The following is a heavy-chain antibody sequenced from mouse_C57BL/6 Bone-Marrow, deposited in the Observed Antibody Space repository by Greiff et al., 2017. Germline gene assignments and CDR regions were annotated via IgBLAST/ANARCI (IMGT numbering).Heavy chain of an antibody. J-gene: IGHJ3*01. CDR1: GFTFSDYG. CDR2: ISSGSSTI. V-gene: IGHV5-17*01. CDR3: AKSDYDKMSWFAY. Sequence: EVQVVESGGGLVKPGGSLTLSCAASGFTFSDYGMHWVRQAPEKGLEWVAYISSGSSTIYYAAPVKGRFTIARDNAKNTLFLQMTSLRSEDAAMYYWAKSDYDKMSWFAYWGQGTLVTVSA. D-gene: IGHD2-4*01.